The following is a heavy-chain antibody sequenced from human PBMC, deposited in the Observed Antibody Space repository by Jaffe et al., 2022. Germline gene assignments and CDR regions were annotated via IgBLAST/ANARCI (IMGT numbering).Heavy chain of an antibody. J-gene: IGHJ6*03. V-gene: IGHV4-38-2*01. CDR3: ARPMATINYYYYYYMDV. CDR2: IYHSGST. CDR1: GYSISSGYY. D-gene: IGHD5-12*01. Sequence: QVQLQESGPGLVKPSETLSLTCAVSGYSISSGYYWGWIRQPPGKGLEWIGSIYHSGSTYYNPSLKSRVTISVDTSKNQFSLKLSSVTAADTAVYYCARPMATINYYYYYYMDVWGKGTTVTVSS.